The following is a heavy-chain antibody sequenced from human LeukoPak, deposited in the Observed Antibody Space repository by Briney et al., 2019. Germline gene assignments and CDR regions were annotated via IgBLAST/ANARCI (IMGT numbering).Heavy chain of an antibody. V-gene: IGHV4-4*07. D-gene: IGHD3-10*01. CDR1: GGSISSYY. CDR2: IYTSGST. J-gene: IGHJ3*02. Sequence: SETLSLTCTVSGGSISSYYWSWIRQPAGKGLEWIGRIYTSGSTNYNPSLKSRVTISVDTSKNQFSLKLSSVTAADTAVYYCAREVTMVRGVILPDAFDIWGQGTMVTVSS. CDR3: AREVTMVRGVILPDAFDI.